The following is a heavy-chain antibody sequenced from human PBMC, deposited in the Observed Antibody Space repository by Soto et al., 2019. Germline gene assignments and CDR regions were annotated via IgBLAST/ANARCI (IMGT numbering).Heavy chain of an antibody. CDR3: TRAGSDPGNFYISNYYAMDV. J-gene: IGHJ6*02. V-gene: IGHV3-53*01. CDR1: WFSVSSDY. Sequence: PGGSLRLSCASSWFSVSSDYVSWVRQAPGKGLEWVSLIYSGGDTYYADSVKGRFTISRDISSNTIYLHMTSLRADDTAIYYCTRAGSDPGNFYISNYYAMDVWGRGTTVTVSS. D-gene: IGHD3-10*01. CDR2: IYSGGDT.